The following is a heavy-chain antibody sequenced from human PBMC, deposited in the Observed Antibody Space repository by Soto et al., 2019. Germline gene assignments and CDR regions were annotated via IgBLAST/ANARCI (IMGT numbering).Heavy chain of an antibody. J-gene: IGHJ4*02. CDR3: AREGYYGSGSYNY. Sequence: ASVKVSCKTSGYIFPNYAMHWVRQAPGQSLEWMGWINTANGNTKYSRKFQGRVTITSDTSASTAYMELTSLRSEDTAVFYCAREGYYGSGSYNYWGQGTLVTVSS. V-gene: IGHV1-3*04. CDR2: INTANGNT. D-gene: IGHD3-10*01. CDR1: GYIFPNYA.